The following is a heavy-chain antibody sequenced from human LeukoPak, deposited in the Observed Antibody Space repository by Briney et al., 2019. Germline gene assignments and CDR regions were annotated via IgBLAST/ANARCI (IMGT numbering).Heavy chain of an antibody. Sequence: ASVKVSCKASGYTFTSYDINWVRQATGQGLEWMGWMNPNSGNTGYAQKFQGRVTMTRNTSISTAYMELSSLRSEDTAVYYCARALRRWGYYFDYWAREPWSPSPQ. D-gene: IGHD4-23*01. V-gene: IGHV1-8*01. J-gene: IGHJ4*02. CDR1: GYTFTSYD. CDR2: MNPNSGNT. CDR3: ARALRRWGYYFDY.